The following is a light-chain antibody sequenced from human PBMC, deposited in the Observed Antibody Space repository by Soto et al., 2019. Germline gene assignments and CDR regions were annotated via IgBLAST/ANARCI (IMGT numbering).Light chain of an antibody. V-gene: IGLV2-8*01. J-gene: IGLJ1*01. Sequence: QSVLTQPPSASGSPGQSVTISCTGTSSDVGGYNYVSWYQQHPGRAPKLMIYEVSKRPSGVPDRFSASKSGNAASLTVSGLQSEDEADSYCSSYAGSKTLFGTGTKVTVL. CDR2: EVS. CDR1: SSDVGGYNY. CDR3: SSYAGSKTL.